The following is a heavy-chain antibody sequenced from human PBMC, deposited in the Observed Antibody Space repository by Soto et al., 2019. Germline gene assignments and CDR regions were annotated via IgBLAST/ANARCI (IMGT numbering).Heavy chain of an antibody. D-gene: IGHD3-10*01. V-gene: IGHV4-59*01. CDR2: IYYSGST. CDR3: ARETVVRGLNPAEEYNWFDP. J-gene: IGHJ5*02. CDR1: GGSISSYY. Sequence: SETLSLTCTVSGGSISSYYWSWIRQPPGKGLEWIGYIYYSGSTNYNPSLKSRVTISVDTSKNQFSLKLSSVTAADTAVYYCARETVVRGLNPAEEYNWFDPWGQGTLVTVSS.